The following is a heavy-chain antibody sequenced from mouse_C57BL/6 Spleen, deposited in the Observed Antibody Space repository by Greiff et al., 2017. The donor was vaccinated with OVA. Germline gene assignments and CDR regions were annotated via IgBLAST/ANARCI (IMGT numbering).Heavy chain of an antibody. D-gene: IGHD1-1*01. CDR3: VRQGYGSSYAMDY. CDR1: GFSLNTYA. CDR2: IRSKSNNYAT. V-gene: IGHV10-1*01. Sequence: EVQGVESGGGLVQPKGSLKLSCAASGFSLNTYAMNWVRQAPGKGLEWVARIRSKSNNYATYYADSVKDRFTISRDDSESMLYLQMNNLKTEDTAMYYCVRQGYGSSYAMDYWGQGTSVTVSS. J-gene: IGHJ4*01.